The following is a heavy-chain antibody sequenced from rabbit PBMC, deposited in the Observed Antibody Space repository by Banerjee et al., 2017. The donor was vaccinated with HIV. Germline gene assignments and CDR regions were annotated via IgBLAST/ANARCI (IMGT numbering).Heavy chain of an antibody. CDR1: GVSFSFNNY. J-gene: IGHJ2*01. CDR2: VDVGSSGFT. D-gene: IGHD1-1*01. Sequence: QEQLVESGGGLVKPGASLTLTCTASGVSFSFNNYMCWVRQAPGKGLEWIGCVDVGSSGFTYFASWAKGRFTISKTSSTTVTLKMTSLTAADTATYFCARNYVNAFDPWGQGTLVTVS. CDR3: ARNYVNAFDP. V-gene: IGHV1S45*01.